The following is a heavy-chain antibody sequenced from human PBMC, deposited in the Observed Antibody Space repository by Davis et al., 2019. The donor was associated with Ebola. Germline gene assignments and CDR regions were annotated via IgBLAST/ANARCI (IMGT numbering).Heavy chain of an antibody. D-gene: IGHD4-23*01. CDR2: IYYSGSS. CDR3: ARHLSNGGNPGKYYFDF. V-gene: IGHV4-59*08. CDR1: GASISNYY. J-gene: IGHJ4*02. Sequence: MPSETLSLTCTVSGASISNYYWSWIRQPPGKGLEWIGYIYYSGSSNYNPSLKSRVTISVATSKNQFSLKLTSMTAADTAVYFCARHLSNGGNPGKYYFDFWGQGTLVTVSS.